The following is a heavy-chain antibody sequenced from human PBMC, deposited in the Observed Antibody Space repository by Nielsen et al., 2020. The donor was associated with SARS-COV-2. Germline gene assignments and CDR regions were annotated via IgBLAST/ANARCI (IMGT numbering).Heavy chain of an antibody. Sequence: SCAASGFTFSSYGMHWVRQAPGKGLEWVAVIWYDGGNKYYADSVKGRFTISRDNSKNTLYLQMNSLRAEDTAVYYCARGYYDILYAFDIWGQGTMVTVSS. V-gene: IGHV3-33*01. CDR2: IWYDGGNK. D-gene: IGHD3-9*01. J-gene: IGHJ3*02. CDR1: GFTFSSYG. CDR3: ARGYYDILYAFDI.